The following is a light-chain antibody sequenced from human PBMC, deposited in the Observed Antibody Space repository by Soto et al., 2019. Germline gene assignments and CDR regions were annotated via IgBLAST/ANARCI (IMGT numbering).Light chain of an antibody. CDR2: DVS. J-gene: IGLJ1*01. CDR3: SSYTSSNSYV. CDR1: SSDVGGYNY. V-gene: IGLV2-14*01. Sequence: QSVLTQPASVSASPGQSITISCTGTSSDVGGYNYVSWYQQHPGKAPKLMIYDVSNRPSGVSNRFSGSKSGNTASLTISGLQAEDEADYYCSSYTSSNSYVFGTGTKVTV.